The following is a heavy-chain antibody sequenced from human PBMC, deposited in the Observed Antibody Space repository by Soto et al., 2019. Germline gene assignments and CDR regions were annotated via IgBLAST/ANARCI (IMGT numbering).Heavy chain of an antibody. CDR3: AKDGRYCSGGSCYERVYYFDY. Sequence: GGSLRLSCAASGFTFSSYAMSWVRQAPGKGLEWVSAISGSGGSTYYADSVKGRFTISRDNSKNTLYLQMNSLRAEDTAVYYCAKDGRYCSGGSCYERVYYFDYWGQGTLVTVSS. J-gene: IGHJ4*02. CDR2: ISGSGGST. CDR1: GFTFSSYA. D-gene: IGHD2-15*01. V-gene: IGHV3-23*01.